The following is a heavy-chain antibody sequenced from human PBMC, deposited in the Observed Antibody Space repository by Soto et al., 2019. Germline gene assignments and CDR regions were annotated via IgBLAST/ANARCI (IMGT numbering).Heavy chain of an antibody. Sequence: QVQLVESGGGVVQPGRSLRLSCAASGFTFSRYGMHWVRQAPGKGLEWVAVIWYDGSTEYYADSVKGRFTISRDNSKNKVYLQMNSLRVEATAVYYCARDVGSQGVWGQGTMVTVSS. CDR3: ARDVGSQGV. V-gene: IGHV3-33*01. CDR2: IWYDGSTE. J-gene: IGHJ3*01. D-gene: IGHD2-15*01. CDR1: GFTFSRYG.